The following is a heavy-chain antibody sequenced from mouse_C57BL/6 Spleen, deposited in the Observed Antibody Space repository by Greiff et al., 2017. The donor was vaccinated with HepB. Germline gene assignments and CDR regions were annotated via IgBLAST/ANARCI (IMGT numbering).Heavy chain of an antibody. V-gene: IGHV1-15*01. CDR1: GYTFTDYE. Sequence: QVQLQQSGAELVRPGASVTLSCKASGYTFTDYEMHWVKQTPVHGLEWIGAIDPETGGTAYNQKFKGKAILTADKSSSTAYMELRSLTSEDSAVYYCTDYGNYDWYFDVWGTGTTVTVSS. CDR2: IDPETGGT. D-gene: IGHD2-1*01. CDR3: TDYGNYDWYFDV. J-gene: IGHJ1*03.